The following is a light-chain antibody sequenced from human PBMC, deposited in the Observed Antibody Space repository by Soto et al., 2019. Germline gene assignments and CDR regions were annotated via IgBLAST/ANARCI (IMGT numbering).Light chain of an antibody. CDR3: QQYNSYWT. CDR1: QSISSW. J-gene: IGKJ1*01. V-gene: IGKV1-5*01. Sequence: DIQMTQSPSTLSASVGDRVTITCRASQSISSWLAWYQQKPGKAPKLLIYDASSLERGVPSRFSGSGSCTEFTLTISSLQPDDFATYYCQQYNSYWTFGQGTKVEIK. CDR2: DAS.